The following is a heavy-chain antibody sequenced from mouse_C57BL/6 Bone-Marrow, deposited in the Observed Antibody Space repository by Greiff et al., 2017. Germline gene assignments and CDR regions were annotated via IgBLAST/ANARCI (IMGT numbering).Heavy chain of an antibody. Sequence: QVQLQQPGAELVKPGASVKLSCKASGYTFTSYWMHWVKQRPGQCLEWIGMIHPNSGSTNYNEKFKSKATLTVDKSSSTAYMQLSSLTSEDSAVYYCARNYDYGVWDYWGQGTTLTVSS. CDR3: ARNYDYGVWDY. J-gene: IGHJ2*01. D-gene: IGHD2-4*01. CDR2: IHPNSGST. V-gene: IGHV1-64*01. CDR1: GYTFTSYW.